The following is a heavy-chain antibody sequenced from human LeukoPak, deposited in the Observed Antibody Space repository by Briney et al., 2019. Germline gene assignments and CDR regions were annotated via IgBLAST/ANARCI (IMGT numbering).Heavy chain of an antibody. D-gene: IGHD3-22*01. CDR1: GYTFTGYY. V-gene: IGHV1-2*02. J-gene: IGHJ4*02. Sequence: ASVKVSCKASGYTFTGYYMHWVRQAPGQGLEWMGWINPNSGGTNYAQKFQGRVTMTRDTSISTAYMELSRLRSDDTAVYYCATRRRPNYYDSSGYLPFDYWGQGTLVTVSS. CDR3: ATRRRPNYYDSSGYLPFDY. CDR2: INPNSGGT.